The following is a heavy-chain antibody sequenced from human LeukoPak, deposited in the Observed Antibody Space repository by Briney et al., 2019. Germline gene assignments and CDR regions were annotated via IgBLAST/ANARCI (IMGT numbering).Heavy chain of an antibody. CDR1: GYTFTGYY. CDR2: ISAYNGNT. J-gene: IGHJ4*02. D-gene: IGHD3-9*01. Sequence: ASVKVSCKASGYTFTGYYMHWVRQAPGQGLEWMGWISAYNGNTNYAQKLQGRVTMTTDTSTSTAYMELRSLRSDDTAVYYCARVGWYYDILTGQGYYFDYWGQGTLVTVSS. CDR3: ARVGWYYDILTGQGYYFDY. V-gene: IGHV1-18*04.